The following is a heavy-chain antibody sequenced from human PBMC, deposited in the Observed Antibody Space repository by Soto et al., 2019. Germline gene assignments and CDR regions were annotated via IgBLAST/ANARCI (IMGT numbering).Heavy chain of an antibody. V-gene: IGHV1-18*01. Sequence: QVQLVQSGAEVKKPWASVKVSCKASGYTFTSYGISWVRQAPGQGLEWMGWISAYNGNTNYEQKLQGRVTMTTDTSTSTAYMELRSLRSDDTAVYYCARGRSPAVAGTVLWYWGQGTLVTVSS. CDR1: GYTFTSYG. J-gene: IGHJ4*02. D-gene: IGHD6-19*01. CDR2: ISAYNGNT. CDR3: ARGRSPAVAGTVLWY.